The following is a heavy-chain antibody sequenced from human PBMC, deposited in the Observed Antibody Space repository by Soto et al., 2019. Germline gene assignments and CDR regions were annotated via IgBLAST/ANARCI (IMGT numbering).Heavy chain of an antibody. CDR1: EYTFTTYS. V-gene: IGHV1-3*01. D-gene: IGHD2-2*01. Sequence: QVQLVQSGAEVKKPGASVKVSCTGSEYTFTTYSMQWVRQAPGQGLEWIGWINPGNGDTKYSRKFQGRVTITRDTSASTTSMELSSLRSEDTAVYYCAKGGYCSDTSCLSWFDPWGQGILVTVSS. CDR3: AKGGYCSDTSCLSWFDP. J-gene: IGHJ5*02. CDR2: INPGNGDT.